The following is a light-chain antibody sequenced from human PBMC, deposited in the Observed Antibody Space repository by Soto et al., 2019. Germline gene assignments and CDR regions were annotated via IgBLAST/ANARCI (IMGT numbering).Light chain of an antibody. Sequence: EIVMTQSPGTLSVSPGERATLSCRASQSIIHNLAWYQQKPGQAPRLLIFFASTRVTGIPTRFSGSGSGTEFTLTISSLQSEDFGVYYCQQYYTWPRGTFGQGTKVDIK. CDR3: QQYYTWPRGT. CDR2: FAS. CDR1: QSIIHN. V-gene: IGKV3-15*01. J-gene: IGKJ1*01.